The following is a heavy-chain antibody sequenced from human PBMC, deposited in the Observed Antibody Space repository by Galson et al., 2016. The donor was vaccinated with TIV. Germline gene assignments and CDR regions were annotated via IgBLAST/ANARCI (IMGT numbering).Heavy chain of an antibody. CDR3: ARAVGGNWFDP. Sequence: SVKVSCKASGGIFNSYAISWVRQAPGQGLEWVGGIIAIFGVASYAQKFQGRVTMTRNTAISTAYMELNSLTSEDTAVYYCARAVGGNWFDPWGQGTLVTVSS. J-gene: IGHJ5*02. CDR2: IIAIFGVA. CDR1: GGIFNSYA. V-gene: IGHV1-69*10. D-gene: IGHD3-16*01.